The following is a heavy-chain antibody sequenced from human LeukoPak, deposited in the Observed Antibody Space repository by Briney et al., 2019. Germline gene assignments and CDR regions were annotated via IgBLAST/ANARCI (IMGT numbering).Heavy chain of an antibody. CDR1: GLTFSRYW. Sequence: GGSLRLSCVVSGLTFSRYWMSGVRQARGKGREGGANIKQDGGEKQYADSAKGRFTISRDSAKSSLYLQMNSLRADDTAVYYCARGTAWTGTGGYFEPWGRGTLVSVSS. CDR2: IKQDGGEK. J-gene: IGHJ2*01. D-gene: IGHD3/OR15-3a*01. CDR3: ARGTAWTGTGGYFEP. V-gene: IGHV3-7*01.